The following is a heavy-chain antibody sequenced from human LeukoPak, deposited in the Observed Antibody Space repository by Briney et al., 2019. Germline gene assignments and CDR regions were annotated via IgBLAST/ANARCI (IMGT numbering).Heavy chain of an antibody. D-gene: IGHD5-12*01. CDR2: IYHSGST. Sequence: SETLSLTCTVSDYYISSGYYWGWIRQPPGKGLEWIVSIYHSGSTYYNPSLKSRVTISVDTSKNQFSLKLTSVTAADTAVYYCAREGSGYYRGWFDPWGQGTLVTVSS. J-gene: IGHJ5*02. CDR1: DYYISSGYY. V-gene: IGHV4-38-2*02. CDR3: AREGSGYYRGWFDP.